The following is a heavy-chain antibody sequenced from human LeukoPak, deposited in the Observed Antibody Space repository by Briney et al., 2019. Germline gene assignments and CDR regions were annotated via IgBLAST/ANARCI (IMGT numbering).Heavy chain of an antibody. D-gene: IGHD2/OR15-2a*01. Sequence: GESLKIPCKGSGYSFTSNWIGWVRQMPGKGLEWMGTIYPGDSDTRYSPSFQGQVTISADKPIGTAYLQWSSLKASDTAMYYCARQVYCDSSRCQNPFDYWGQGTLVTVSS. CDR1: GYSFTSNW. CDR2: IYPGDSDT. J-gene: IGHJ4*02. CDR3: ARQVYCDSSRCQNPFDY. V-gene: IGHV5-51*01.